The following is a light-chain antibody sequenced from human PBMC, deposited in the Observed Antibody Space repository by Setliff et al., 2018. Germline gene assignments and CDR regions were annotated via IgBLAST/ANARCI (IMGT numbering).Light chain of an antibody. Sequence: QSVLTQPASVSGSPGQSITISCTGTSSDVGGYDYVSWYQQHPGKAPKLMIYDVSKRPSGVSNRFSGSKSGNTASLTISRLQTEDEADYYCTSYTISSTEVFGTGTKVTVL. CDR1: SSDVGGYDY. CDR3: TSYTISSTEV. V-gene: IGLV2-14*01. CDR2: DVS. J-gene: IGLJ1*01.